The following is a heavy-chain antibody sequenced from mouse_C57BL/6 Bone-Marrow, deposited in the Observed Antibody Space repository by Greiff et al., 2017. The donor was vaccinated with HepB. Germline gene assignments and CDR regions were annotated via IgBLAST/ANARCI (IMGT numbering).Heavy chain of an antibody. J-gene: IGHJ3*01. CDR1: GYTFTSYW. V-gene: IGHV1-5*01. CDR2: IYPGNSDT. Sequence: EVQLQQSGTVLARPGASVKMSCKPSGYTFTSYWMHWVKQRPGQGLEWIGAIYPGNSDTSYNQKFKGKAKLTAVTSASTAYMELSSLTNEDSAVYYCTRRGYYGSSWFAYWGQGTLVTVSA. CDR3: TRRGYYGSSWFAY. D-gene: IGHD1-1*01.